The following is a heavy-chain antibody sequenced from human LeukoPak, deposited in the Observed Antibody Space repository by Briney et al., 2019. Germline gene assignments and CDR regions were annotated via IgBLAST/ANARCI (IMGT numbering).Heavy chain of an antibody. CDR1: GFTFSSYG. J-gene: IGHJ4*02. CDR3: AKDHRFYDFWSGTEDY. CDR2: IRYDGSNK. V-gene: IGHV3-30*02. Sequence: GGSLRLSCAASGFTFSSYGMHWVRQAPGKGLEWVAFIRYDGSNKYYADSVKGRFTISRDNSKNTLYLQMNSLRAEDTAVYYCAKDHRFYDFWSGTEDYWGQGTLVTVSS. D-gene: IGHD3-3*01.